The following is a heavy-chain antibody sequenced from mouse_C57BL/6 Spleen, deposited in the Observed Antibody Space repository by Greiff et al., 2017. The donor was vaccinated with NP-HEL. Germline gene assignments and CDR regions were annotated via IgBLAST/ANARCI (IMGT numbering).Heavy chain of an antibody. Sequence: VKLQQPGAELVKPGASVKLSCKASGYTFTSYWMHWVKQRPGQGLEWIGMIHPNSGSTNYNEKFKSKATLTVDKSSSTAYMQLSSLTSEDSAVYYCARGTTVARDYFDYWGQGTTLTVSS. J-gene: IGHJ2*01. CDR1: GYTFTSYW. D-gene: IGHD1-1*01. CDR2: IHPNSGST. V-gene: IGHV1-64*01. CDR3: ARGTTVARDYFDY.